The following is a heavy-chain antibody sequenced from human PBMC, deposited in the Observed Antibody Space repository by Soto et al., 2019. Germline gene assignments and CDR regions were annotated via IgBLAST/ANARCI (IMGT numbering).Heavy chain of an antibody. V-gene: IGHV1-2*02. CDR1: GYSFTGYY. CDR3: AGEDDKTRRYPFAYYDH. Sequence: HEPLVQSGAEGKRPGASLKVYCKASGYSFTGYYIHWVRQAPGQGLEWMGWINPDSGATNYAQNFQGRVTLASDTSMRTASKVLTSLTSNETAVYYFAGEDDKTRRYPFAYYDHWGQGNLVIVSS. CDR2: INPDSGAT. D-gene: IGHD3-22*01. J-gene: IGHJ4*02.